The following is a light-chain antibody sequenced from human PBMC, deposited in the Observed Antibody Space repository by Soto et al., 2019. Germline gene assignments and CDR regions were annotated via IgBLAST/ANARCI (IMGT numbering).Light chain of an antibody. CDR1: QSITDW. Sequence: DIQMTQSPVTLPASXGDGVTIPXXASQSITDWLAWYQQKPGKAPKLLIYKASSLESGVPSRFSGGGSGTEFTLTISSLQPDDFASYYCQHYITYPYTFGQGTRLEIK. J-gene: IGKJ5*01. CDR3: QHYITYPYT. CDR2: KAS. V-gene: IGKV1-5*03.